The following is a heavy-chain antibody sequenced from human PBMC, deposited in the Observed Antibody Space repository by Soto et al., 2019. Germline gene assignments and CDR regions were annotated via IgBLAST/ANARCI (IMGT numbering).Heavy chain of an antibody. CDR3: ARQKLWFGELYDY. D-gene: IGHD3-10*01. CDR1: GFTFSSYW. J-gene: IGHJ4*02. Sequence: PGGSLRLSCAASGFTFSSYWMHWVRQAPGKGLVWVSRTNSDGGTTTYADSVKGRFTISRDNAKNTLYLEMNSLRAEDTAVYYCARQKLWFGELYDYWGPGTLVTVSS. V-gene: IGHV3-74*01. CDR2: TNSDGGTT.